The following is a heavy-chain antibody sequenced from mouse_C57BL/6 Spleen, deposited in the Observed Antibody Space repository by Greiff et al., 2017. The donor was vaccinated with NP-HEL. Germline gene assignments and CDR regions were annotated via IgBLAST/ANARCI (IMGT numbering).Heavy chain of an antibody. CDR3: ARGGIYYGYDEFAY. Sequence: EVQLQQSGPGLVKPSQSLSLTCSVTGYSITSGYYWNWIRQFPGNKLEWMGYISYDGSNNYNPSLKNRISITRDTSKNQFFLKLNSVTTEDTATYYCARGGIYYGYDEFAYWGQGTLVTVSA. D-gene: IGHD2-2*01. CDR1: GYSITSGYY. V-gene: IGHV3-6*01. CDR2: ISYDGSN. J-gene: IGHJ3*01.